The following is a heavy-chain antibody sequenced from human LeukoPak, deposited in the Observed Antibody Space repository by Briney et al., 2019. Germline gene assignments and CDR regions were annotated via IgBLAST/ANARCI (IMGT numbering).Heavy chain of an antibody. J-gene: IGHJ4*02. CDR1: GFTFSSYS. V-gene: IGHV3-21*01. CDR2: ISSSSSYI. CDR3: ARGITPYYFDY. D-gene: IGHD3-16*01. Sequence: GGSLRLSCAASGFTFSSYSMNWVRQAPGKGLEWVSSISSSSSYIYYADSVKGRFTISRDNAKNSLHLQMNSLRAEDTAVYYCARGITPYYFDYWGQGTLVTVSS.